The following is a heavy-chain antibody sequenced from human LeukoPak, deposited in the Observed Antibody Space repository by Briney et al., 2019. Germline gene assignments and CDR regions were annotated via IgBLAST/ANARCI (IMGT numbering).Heavy chain of an antibody. D-gene: IGHD6-13*01. Sequence: PGGSLRLSCAASGFTLRSYGMHCVRQAPARGLDWVTVISYDGSNEYFTDSVKGRFTISRDNSKNTLYLQMSSLRAEDTAVYYCAKEEAADGDAFDIWGQGTMVTVSS. J-gene: IGHJ3*02. CDR3: AKEEAADGDAFDI. V-gene: IGHV3-30*18. CDR2: ISYDGSNE. CDR1: GFTLRSYG.